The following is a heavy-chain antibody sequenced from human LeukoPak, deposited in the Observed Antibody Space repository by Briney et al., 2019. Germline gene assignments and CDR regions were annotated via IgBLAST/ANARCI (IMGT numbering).Heavy chain of an antibody. Sequence: GASVKVSCKASGGTFSSYAISWVRQAPGQGLEWMGRIIPILGIANYAQKFQGRVTITADKSTSTAYMELSSLRSEDTAVYYCARAPTYYYDSSGYDDYWGQGTLVTVSS. J-gene: IGHJ4*02. D-gene: IGHD3-22*01. CDR3: ARAPTYYYDSSGYDDY. CDR1: GGTFSSYA. V-gene: IGHV1-69*04. CDR2: IIPILGIA.